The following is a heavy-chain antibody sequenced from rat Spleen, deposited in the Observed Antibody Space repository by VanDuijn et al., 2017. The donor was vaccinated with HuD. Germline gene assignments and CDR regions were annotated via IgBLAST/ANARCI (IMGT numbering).Heavy chain of an antibody. D-gene: IGHD1-11*01. J-gene: IGHJ2*01. CDR3: ARPPRGGYSGGNYFDY. Sequence: EVQLVESGGGLVQPGRSLKLSCAASGFTLSDYNMAWVRQAPKKGLEWVASISYEGSSTYYGDSVKGRFTISRDNAKSTLYLQMNSLRSEDTATYYCARPPRGGYSGGNYFDYWGQGVMVTVSS. CDR1: GFTLSDYN. V-gene: IGHV5-22*01. CDR2: ISYEGSST.